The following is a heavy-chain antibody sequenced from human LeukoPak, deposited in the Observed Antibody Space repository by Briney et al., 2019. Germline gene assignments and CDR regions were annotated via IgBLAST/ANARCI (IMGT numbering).Heavy chain of an antibody. CDR2: INSDGSST. V-gene: IGHV3-74*03. CDR1: AFTLSKYW. Sequence: GGSLRLSCAGSAFTLSKYWMHLVRQAPGKGLVWVSRINSDGSSTAYADSVKGRFTISRDNAKNTLHLQMSSLRAEDTAVYYCAGGSIVVAGTRNSPDYWGQGTLVTVSS. CDR3: AGGSIVVAGTRNSPDY. D-gene: IGHD6-19*01. J-gene: IGHJ4*02.